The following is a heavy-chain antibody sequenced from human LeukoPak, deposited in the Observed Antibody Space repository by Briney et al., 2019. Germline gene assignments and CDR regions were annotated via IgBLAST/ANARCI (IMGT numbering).Heavy chain of an antibody. J-gene: IGHJ5*02. CDR3: ARTAAVGSSWSFGSDWFDP. CDR2: ISSSSSYI. V-gene: IGHV3-21*01. D-gene: IGHD6-13*01. Sequence: SGGSLRLSCAASGFTFSSYSMNWVRQAPGKGLEWVSSISSSSSYIYYADSVKGQFTISRDNAKNSLYLQMNSLRAEDTAVYYCARTAAVGSSWSFGSDWFDPWGQGTLVTVSS. CDR1: GFTFSSYS.